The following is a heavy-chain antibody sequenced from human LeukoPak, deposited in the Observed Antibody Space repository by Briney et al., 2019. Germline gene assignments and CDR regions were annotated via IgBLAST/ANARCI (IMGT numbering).Heavy chain of an antibody. Sequence: SETLSLTCAVSGDSISSSNWWNWVRQPPGKGLEWIGEIYHSGSTHYNPSLKSRITISVDKSKNQFSLKLSSVTAADTAVYYCASRSSGWYFENWGQGTLVTASS. CDR1: GDSISSSNW. D-gene: IGHD6-19*01. CDR2: IYHSGST. CDR3: ASRSSGWYFEN. V-gene: IGHV4-4*02. J-gene: IGHJ4*02.